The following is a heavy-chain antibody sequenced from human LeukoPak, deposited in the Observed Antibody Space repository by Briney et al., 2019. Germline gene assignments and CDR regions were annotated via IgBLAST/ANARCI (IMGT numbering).Heavy chain of an antibody. V-gene: IGHV4-59*01. D-gene: IGHD4-17*01. Sequence: PSETLALTCSVSGGSISSYYWSWIRQPPGKGLEWIGYIYYSGSTNYNPSLKSRVTISVDTSKNQFSLKLSSVTAADTAVYYCARAGDYADYFDYWGQGTLVTVSS. CDR2: IYYSGST. J-gene: IGHJ4*02. CDR3: ARAGDYADYFDY. CDR1: GGSISSYY.